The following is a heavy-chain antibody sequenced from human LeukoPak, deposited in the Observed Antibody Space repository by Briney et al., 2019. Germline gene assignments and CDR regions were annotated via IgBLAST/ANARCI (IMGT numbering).Heavy chain of an antibody. V-gene: IGHV1-8*01. CDR3: ARGPSYSSSWSRRKNWFDP. D-gene: IGHD6-13*01. CDR1: GYTFTSYD. CDR2: MNPNSGNT. J-gene: IGHJ5*02. Sequence: ASVTVSCKASGYTFTSYDINWVRQATGQGLEWMGWMNPNSGNTGYAQKFQGRVTMTRNTSISTAYMELSSLRSEDTAVYYCARGPSYSSSWSRRKNWFDPWGQGTLVTVSS.